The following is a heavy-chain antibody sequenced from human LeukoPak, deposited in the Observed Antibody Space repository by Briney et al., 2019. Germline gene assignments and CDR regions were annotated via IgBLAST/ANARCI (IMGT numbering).Heavy chain of an antibody. Sequence: GASVKVSCKASGGTFSSYAISWVRQAPGQGLEWMGRIIPILGIANYAQKFQGRVTITADKSTSTAYMELSSLRSEDTAVYYCAHRVLRYFDWSFDAFDIWGQGTMVTVSS. V-gene: IGHV1-69*04. J-gene: IGHJ3*02. CDR1: GGTFSSYA. CDR3: AHRVLRYFDWSFDAFDI. D-gene: IGHD3-9*01. CDR2: IIPILGIA.